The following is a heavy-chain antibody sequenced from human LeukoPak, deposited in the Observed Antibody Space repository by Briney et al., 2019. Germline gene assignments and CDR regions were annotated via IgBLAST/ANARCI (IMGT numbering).Heavy chain of an antibody. D-gene: IGHD1-26*01. CDR2: IYYSGST. V-gene: IGHV4-59*01. CDR3: ARGGQWELLTLVTQYNWFDP. CDR1: GGSISSYY. Sequence: SETLSLTCTVSGGSISSYYWSWIRQPPGKGLEWIGYIYYSGSTNYNPSLKSRVTISVDTSKNQFSLKLSSVTAADTAVYYCARGGQWELLTLVTQYNWFDPWGQGTLVTVSS. J-gene: IGHJ5*02.